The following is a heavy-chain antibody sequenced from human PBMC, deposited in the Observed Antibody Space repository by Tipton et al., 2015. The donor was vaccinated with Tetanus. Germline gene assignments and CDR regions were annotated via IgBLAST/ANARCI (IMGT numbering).Heavy chain of an antibody. D-gene: IGHD2-8*02. CDR2: VYYTGAT. V-gene: IGHV4-59*02. Sequence: TLSLTCTVSGDSVSGYYWRWIRQPPGKGLDWVGYVYYTGATNYNPSLKSRVTISMDRTENQISLKLTSVTAADTAVYYCAGVTAKRTELYFEHWGQGTQVTVSS. CDR3: AGVTAKRTELYFEH. CDR1: GDSVSGYY. J-gene: IGHJ1*01.